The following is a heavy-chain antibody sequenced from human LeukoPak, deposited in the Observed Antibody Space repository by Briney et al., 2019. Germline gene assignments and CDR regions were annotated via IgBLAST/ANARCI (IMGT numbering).Heavy chain of an antibody. CDR2: IYYSGST. J-gene: IGHJ6*02. D-gene: IGHD5-18*01. CDR3: ARDCPYTAMTNSVDYYGMDV. V-gene: IGHV4-61*01. Sequence: KASGTLSLTCTVSGGSVSSGSYYWSWIRQPPGKGLEWIGYIYYSGSTNYNPSLKSRVTISVDTSKNQFSLKLSSVTAADTAVYYCARDCPYTAMTNSVDYYGMDVWGQGTTVTVSS. CDR1: GGSVSSGSYY.